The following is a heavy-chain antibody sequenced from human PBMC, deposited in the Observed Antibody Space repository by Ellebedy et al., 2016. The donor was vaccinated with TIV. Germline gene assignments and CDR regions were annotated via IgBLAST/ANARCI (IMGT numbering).Heavy chain of an antibody. D-gene: IGHD5-24*01. CDR2: IKADGIEK. Sequence: GESLKISCAASGFTFSSYWMTWVRQAPGKGLEWVANIKADGIEKYYVESVKGRFTISRDNARNSLYLQMRSLRVDDTAMYYCVRDTVAVPDGNTFDFWGQGTMVSVS. V-gene: IGHV3-7*01. CDR3: VRDTVAVPDGNTFDF. J-gene: IGHJ3*01. CDR1: GFTFSSYW.